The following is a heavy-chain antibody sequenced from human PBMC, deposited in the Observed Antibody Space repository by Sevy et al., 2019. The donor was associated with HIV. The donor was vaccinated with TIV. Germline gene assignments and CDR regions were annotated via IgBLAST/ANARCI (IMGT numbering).Heavy chain of an antibody. CDR3: ARESIGAVGDFDY. Sequence: SETLSLTCTVSGGSISNYFWSWIRQPPGKGLEWIGYIYYSGNTNDNPSLKSRVTISVDTSKNQFSLKLSSVTAADTAVYYCARESIGAVGDFDYWGQGTLVTVSS. V-gene: IGHV4-59*01. J-gene: IGHJ4*02. CDR2: IYYSGNT. CDR1: GGSISNYF. D-gene: IGHD6-13*01.